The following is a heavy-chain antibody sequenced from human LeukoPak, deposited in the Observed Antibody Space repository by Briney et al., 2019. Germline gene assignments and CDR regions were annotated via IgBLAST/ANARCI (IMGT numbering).Heavy chain of an antibody. D-gene: IGHD6-13*01. Sequence: SETLSLTCAVYGGSFSGYYWSWIRQPPGKGLEWIGEINHSGSTNYNPSLKSRVTISVDTSKNQFSLKLSSVTAADTAVYYCAGRSSRSWYKFDYWGQGTLVTVSS. CDR2: INHSGST. J-gene: IGHJ4*02. CDR3: AGRSSRSWYKFDY. V-gene: IGHV4-34*09. CDR1: GGSFSGYY.